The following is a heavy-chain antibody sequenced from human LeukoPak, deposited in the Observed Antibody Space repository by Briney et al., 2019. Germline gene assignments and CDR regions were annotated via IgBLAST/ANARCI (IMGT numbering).Heavy chain of an antibody. CDR3: ARAAVAATPFLYYYYYMDV. CDR1: GYTFTGYY. D-gene: IGHD2-15*01. V-gene: IGHV1-2*02. CDR2: INPNSGGT. Sequence: GASVKVSCKASGYTFTGYYMHWVRQAPGQGLEWMGWINPNSGGTNYAQKFQGRGTITRNTSISTAYMELSSLRSEDTAVYYCARAAVAATPFLYYYYYMDVWGKGTTVTVSS. J-gene: IGHJ6*03.